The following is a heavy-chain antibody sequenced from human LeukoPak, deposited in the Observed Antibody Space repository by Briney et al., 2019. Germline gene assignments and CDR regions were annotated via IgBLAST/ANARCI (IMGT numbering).Heavy chain of an antibody. CDR3: AARRRYSSSWHPRAEYFQH. V-gene: IGHV4-31*03. Sequence: SETLSLTCTVSGGSISSGGYYWSWIRQHPGKGLEWIGYIYYSGSTYYNPSLKSRVTISVDTSKNQFSLKLSSVTAADTAVYYCAARRRYSSSWHPRAEYFQHWGQGTLVTVPS. J-gene: IGHJ1*01. CDR1: GGSISSGGYY. D-gene: IGHD6-13*01. CDR2: IYYSGST.